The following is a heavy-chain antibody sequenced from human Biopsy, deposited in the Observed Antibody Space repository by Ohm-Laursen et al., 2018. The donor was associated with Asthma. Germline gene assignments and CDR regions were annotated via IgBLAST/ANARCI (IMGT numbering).Heavy chain of an antibody. CDR2: LIPVLGTP. V-gene: IGHV1-69*13. D-gene: IGHD5-12*01. Sequence: SVKVSCKASGDSFSNYAISWVRQAPGQGLEWMGGLIPVLGTPDHAQMFEGRVTITADESTSTAYMKLRSLSSEDTAVYYCARGYSGSDRIVYYYSDLEVWGQGTTVTVSS. CDR3: ARGYSGSDRIVYYYSDLEV. CDR1: GDSFSNYA. J-gene: IGHJ6*02.